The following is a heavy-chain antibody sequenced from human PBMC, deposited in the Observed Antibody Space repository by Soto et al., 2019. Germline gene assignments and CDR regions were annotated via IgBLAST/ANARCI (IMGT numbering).Heavy chain of an antibody. J-gene: IGHJ6*03. D-gene: IGHD3-10*01. CDR3: TRAAWGLWFGYMDV. CDR1: GFTVSGNY. Sequence: ESGGVLVQPGGSLRLSCAASGFTVSGNYMSWVRQAPGKGLEWVSVIYSGGNTYYADSVKGRFTISRHNSENTLYLQMNSLRTEDTAVYYCTRAAWGLWFGYMDVWGKGTTVTVSS. V-gene: IGHV3-53*04. CDR2: IYSGGNT.